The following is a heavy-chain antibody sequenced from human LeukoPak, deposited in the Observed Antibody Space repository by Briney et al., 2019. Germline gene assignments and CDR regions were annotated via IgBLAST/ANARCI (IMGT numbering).Heavy chain of an antibody. CDR2: ISGSGGST. V-gene: IGHV3-23*01. Sequence: GGSLRLSCAASGFTFSSYGMSWVRQAPGKGLEWVSAISGSGGSTYYADSVKGRFTISRDNSKNTLYLQMNSLRAEDTAVYYCARDRGGGTIFGVALGAYYMDVWGKGTTVTVSS. D-gene: IGHD3-3*01. J-gene: IGHJ6*03. CDR1: GFTFSSYG. CDR3: ARDRGGGTIFGVALGAYYMDV.